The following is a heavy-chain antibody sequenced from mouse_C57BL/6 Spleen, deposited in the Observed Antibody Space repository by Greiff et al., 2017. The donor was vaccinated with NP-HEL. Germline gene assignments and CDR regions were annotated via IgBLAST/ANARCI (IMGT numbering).Heavy chain of an antibody. J-gene: IGHJ2*01. CDR1: GFTFSSYT. D-gene: IGHD2-5*01. CDR3: ARRGVYSIFDY. V-gene: IGHV5-9*01. Sequence: EVMLVESGGGLVKPGGSLKLSCAASGFTFSSYTMSWVRQTPEKRLEWVATISGGGGNTYYPDSVKGRFTISRDNAKNTLYLQMSSLRSEDTALYYCARRGVYSIFDYWGQGTTLTVSS. CDR2: ISGGGGNT.